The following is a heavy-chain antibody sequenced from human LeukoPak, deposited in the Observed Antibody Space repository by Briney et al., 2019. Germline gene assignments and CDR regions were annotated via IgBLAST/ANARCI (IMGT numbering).Heavy chain of an antibody. CDR1: GFTFSSYF. CDR2: VSNDGTYT. Sequence: GGSLRLSCAASGFTFSSYFMHWVRQAPGKGLVWVSRVSNDGTYTEYADSVKGRFTISRDNAKDTLYLQVNSLRAEDTAVYYCAITVDCRATTDCYSFFHHWGQGTLVTVSS. V-gene: IGHV3-74*03. D-gene: IGHD2-21*02. J-gene: IGHJ1*01. CDR3: AITVDCRATTDCYSFFHH.